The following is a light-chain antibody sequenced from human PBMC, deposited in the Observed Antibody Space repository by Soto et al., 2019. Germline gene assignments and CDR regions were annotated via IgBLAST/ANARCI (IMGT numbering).Light chain of an antibody. V-gene: IGKV3-20*01. CDR3: QQYGSSLVT. Sequence: EIVLTQSPGTLSLSPGERATLSCRASQSVSSSYLAWYQQKPGQAPRLLIYGASSRANGIPDRFSGSGSGTDFTLTISRLEPEDFAVYYCQQYGSSLVTFGQGTKLEIK. CDR1: QSVSSSY. J-gene: IGKJ2*01. CDR2: GAS.